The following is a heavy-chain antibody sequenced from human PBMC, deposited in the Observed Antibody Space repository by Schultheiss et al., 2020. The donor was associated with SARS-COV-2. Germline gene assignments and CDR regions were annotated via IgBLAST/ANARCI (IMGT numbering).Heavy chain of an antibody. V-gene: IGHV1-2*02. CDR3: ARDPDDCSSTSCYSTRSPQADP. D-gene: IGHD2-2*01. CDR2: INPNSGGT. J-gene: IGHJ5*02. Sequence: ASVKVSCKASGYTFTGYYMHWVRQAPGQGLEWMGWINPNSGGTNFAQKFQGRVTMTRDTSISTAYMELSRLRSDDTAVYYCARDPDDCSSTSCYSTRSPQADPWGQGTLVTVSS. CDR1: GYTFTGYY.